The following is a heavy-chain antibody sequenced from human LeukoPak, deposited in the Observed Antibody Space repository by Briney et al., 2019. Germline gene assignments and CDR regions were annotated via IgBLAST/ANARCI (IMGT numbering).Heavy chain of an antibody. CDR2: IYHSGST. CDR1: GGSISSYY. CDR3: ARLAVAGHIDY. Sequence: SETLSLTCTVSGGSISSYYWSWIRQPPGKGLEWIGYIYHSGSTNYNPSLKSRVTISVDTSKNQFSLKLSSVTAADTAVYYCARLAVAGHIDYWGQGTLVTVSS. D-gene: IGHD6-19*01. J-gene: IGHJ4*02. V-gene: IGHV4-59*01.